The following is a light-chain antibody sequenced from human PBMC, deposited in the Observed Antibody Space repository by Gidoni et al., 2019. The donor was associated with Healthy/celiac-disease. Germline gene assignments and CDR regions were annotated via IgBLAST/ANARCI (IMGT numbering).Light chain of an antibody. V-gene: IGLV2-14*01. Sequence: QSALTQPASVSGSPGQSIPISCTGTSSDVGGYNYVSWYQQHPGKAPKLMIYEVSNRPSGVSHRFSGSKSGNTASLTISGLQAEDEADYYCSSYTSSSLWVFGGGTKLTVL. J-gene: IGLJ3*02. CDR3: SSYTSSSLWV. CDR1: SSDVGGYNY. CDR2: EVS.